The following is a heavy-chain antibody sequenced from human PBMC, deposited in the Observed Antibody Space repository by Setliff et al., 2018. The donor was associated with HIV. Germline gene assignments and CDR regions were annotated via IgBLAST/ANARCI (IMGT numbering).Heavy chain of an antibody. J-gene: IGHJ4*02. CDR2: IYYSGST. CDR1: GGSISSYY. D-gene: IGHD6-25*01. V-gene: IGHV4-59*01. CDR3: ARYSPRGYTLTGPH. Sequence: PSETLSLTCTVSGGSISSYYWSWIRQPPGKGLEWIGYIYYSGSTKHNPSLKSRVTISLDTSKNQFSLKLTSVTAADTAVYYCARYSPRGYTLTGPHWGQGTLVTVSS.